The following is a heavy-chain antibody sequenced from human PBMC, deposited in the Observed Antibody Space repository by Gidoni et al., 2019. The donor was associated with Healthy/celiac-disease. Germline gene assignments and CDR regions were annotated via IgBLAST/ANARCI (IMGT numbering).Heavy chain of an antibody. CDR3: KNSGSHSPTPTDFDY. CDR1: GYTFTTYG. CDR2: ISAYNGNT. V-gene: IGHV1-18*01. J-gene: IGHJ4*02. Sequence: QVQPVQSGAEVQKPGASVKVSCKASGYTFTTYGISWVRQAPGQGLEWMGWISAYNGNTNYAQKLQGRVTMTTDTSTSTAYMELRSLISDDTAVYYCKNSGSHSPTPTDFDYWGQGTLVTVSS. D-gene: IGHD1-26*01.